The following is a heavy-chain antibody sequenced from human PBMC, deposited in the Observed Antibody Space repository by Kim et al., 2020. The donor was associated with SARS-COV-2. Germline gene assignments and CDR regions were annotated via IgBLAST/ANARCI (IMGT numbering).Heavy chain of an antibody. D-gene: IGHD2-2*02. CDR1: GGSISSYY. J-gene: IGHJ5*02. Sequence: SETLSLTCTVSGGSISSYYWSWIRQPPGKGLEWIGYIYYSGSTNYNPSLKSRVTISVDTSKNQFSLKLSSVTAADTAVYYCARVVGDRRYCSSTSCYTPWFDPWGQGTLVTVSS. CDR2: IYYSGST. V-gene: IGHV4-59*01. CDR3: ARVVGDRRYCSSTSCYTPWFDP.